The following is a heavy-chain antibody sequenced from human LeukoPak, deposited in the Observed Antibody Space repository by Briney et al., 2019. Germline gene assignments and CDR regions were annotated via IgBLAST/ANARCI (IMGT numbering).Heavy chain of an antibody. Sequence: SVKVSCKASGGTFSSYAISWVRQAPGQRLEWMGGIIPIFGTANYAQKFQGRVTITADESTSTAYMELSSLRSEDTAVYYCARAVLVRYFDWLLSLDYWGQGTLVTVSS. CDR3: ARAVLVRYFDWLLSLDY. CDR2: IIPIFGTA. V-gene: IGHV1-69*13. J-gene: IGHJ4*02. D-gene: IGHD3-9*01. CDR1: GGTFSSYA.